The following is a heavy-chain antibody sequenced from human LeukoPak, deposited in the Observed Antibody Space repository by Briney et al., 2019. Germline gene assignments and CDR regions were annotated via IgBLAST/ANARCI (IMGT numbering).Heavy chain of an antibody. J-gene: IGHJ6*02. CDR3: ARNLGTAGVYYGMDV. D-gene: IGHD6-13*01. CDR2: ISAYNGNT. V-gene: IGHV1-18*01. CDR1: GYIFTSYG. Sequence: ASVNVSCKASGYIFTSYGLSWVRQAPGQGLEWMGWISAYNGNTNYAQKVQGRVTMTTETSTRTAYMELGSLISDDTAVYYCARNLGTAGVYYGMDVWGQGTTVTVSS.